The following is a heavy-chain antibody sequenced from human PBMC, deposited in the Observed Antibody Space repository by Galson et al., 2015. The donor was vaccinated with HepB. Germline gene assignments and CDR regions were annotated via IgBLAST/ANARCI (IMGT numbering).Heavy chain of an antibody. V-gene: IGHV3-30*03. J-gene: IGHJ4*02. Sequence: SLRLSCAASGFTFSDYAMHGVRQAPGKGLEWVAVISYDGNTEYYADSVKGRSTISRDNSKNMLYLQLNSLRPDDTAVYYCADVDTAPRNYGRQGSLVTVSS. D-gene: IGHD5-18*01. CDR2: ISYDGNTE. CDR1: GFTFSDYA. CDR3: ADVDTAPRNY.